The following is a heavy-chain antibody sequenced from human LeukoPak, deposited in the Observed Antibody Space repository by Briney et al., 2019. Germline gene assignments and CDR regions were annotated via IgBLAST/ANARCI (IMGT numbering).Heavy chain of an antibody. CDR1: GFTFSSYA. CDR3: ASLGITMVRGVSTFDP. CDR2: ISGSGGST. V-gene: IGHV3-23*01. D-gene: IGHD3-10*01. Sequence: GGSLRLSCAASGFTFSSYAMSWVRQAPGKGLEWVSAISGSGGSTYYADSVKGRFTISRDNSKNTLYLQMNSLRAEDTAVYYCASLGITMVRGVSTFDPWGQGTLVTVSS. J-gene: IGHJ5*02.